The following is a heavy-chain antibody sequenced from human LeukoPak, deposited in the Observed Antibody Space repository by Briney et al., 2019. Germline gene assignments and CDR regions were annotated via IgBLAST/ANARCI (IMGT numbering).Heavy chain of an antibody. V-gene: IGHV3-7*01. CDR2: INQDGSEE. CDR1: GFTFSNYW. D-gene: IGHD3-22*01. J-gene: IGHJ4*02. CDR3: ARDARTVGITMIVVGFDY. Sequence: GGSLRLSCAASGFTFSNYWMTWVRQAPGKGLEWVAHINQDGSEEHYMDSAKARFTISRDNAKNSLSLQMNSLRAEDTAVYYCARDARTVGITMIVVGFDYWGQGTLVTVSS.